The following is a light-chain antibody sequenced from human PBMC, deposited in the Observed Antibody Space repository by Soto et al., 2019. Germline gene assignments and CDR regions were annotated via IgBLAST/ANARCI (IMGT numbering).Light chain of an antibody. CDR2: DAS. J-gene: IGKJ2*01. Sequence: EIVLTQSPATLSLSPGERATLSCRASQSVSSYLAWYQQKPGQAPRLLIYDASNRATGIPARFSGSGSGTDXTXXXSXXXPXDXAVYYCQQRSNWPPKYTFGQGTKLEIK. CDR3: QQRSNWPPKYT. V-gene: IGKV3-11*01. CDR1: QSVSSY.